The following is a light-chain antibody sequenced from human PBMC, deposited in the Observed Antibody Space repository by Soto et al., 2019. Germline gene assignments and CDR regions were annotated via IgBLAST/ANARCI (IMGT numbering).Light chain of an antibody. CDR3: SSHAGIINVV. V-gene: IGLV2-8*01. CDR1: SSDVGGYSY. CDR2: EVT. Sequence: QSVLTQPASVSGSPGQSITISCTGTSSDVGGYSYVSWYQQHPGKTPKLMIYEVTKRPSGVPDRFSGSKSGNTASLTVSGLQAEDEADYYCSSHAGIINVVFGGGTQLTVL. J-gene: IGLJ2*01.